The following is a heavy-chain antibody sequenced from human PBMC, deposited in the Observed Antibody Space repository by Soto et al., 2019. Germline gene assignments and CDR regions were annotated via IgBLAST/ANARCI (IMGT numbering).Heavy chain of an antibody. J-gene: IGHJ3*01. V-gene: IGHV3-33*01. D-gene: IGHD3-3*01. CDR2: IWYDGSNK. CDR3: ARDNYDFWSGPYDAFDV. CDR1: GFTFSSYG. Sequence: QVQLVESGGGVVQPGRSLRLSCAASGFTFSSYGMHWVRQAPGKGLEWVAVIWYDGSNKYYADSVKGRFTISRDNSKNTLYLQRNGLRAEDTAVYYCARDNYDFWSGPYDAFDVWGQGTMVTVSS.